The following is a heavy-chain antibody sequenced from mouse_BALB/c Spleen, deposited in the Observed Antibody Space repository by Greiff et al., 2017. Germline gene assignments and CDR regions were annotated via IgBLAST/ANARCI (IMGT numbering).Heavy chain of an antibody. CDR2: ISSGGST. V-gene: IGHV5-6-5*01. J-gene: IGHJ4*01. Sequence: EVQLVESGGGLVKPGGSLKLSCAASGFTFSSYAMSWVRQTPEKRLEWVASISSGGSTYYPDSVKGRFTISRDNARNILYLQMSSLRSEDTAMYYCARVVLVTTVRAMDYWGQGTSVTVSS. CDR3: ARVVLVTTVRAMDY. CDR1: GFTFSSYA. D-gene: IGHD1-1*01.